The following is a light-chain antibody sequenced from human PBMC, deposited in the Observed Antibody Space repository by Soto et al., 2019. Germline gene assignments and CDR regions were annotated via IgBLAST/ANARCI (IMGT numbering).Light chain of an antibody. J-gene: IGKJ4*01. CDR1: QDINNY. CDR3: QTHNSAPLT. V-gene: IGKV1-27*01. CDR2: GAS. Sequence: DIQMTQSPSSLSASVGDRVTITCRASQDINNYLAWYQQKPGKVPKLLIYGASTLHSGVPSRFSGSGSGTDFTLTISRLQPGDVATYYCQTHNSAPLTFGGGTKVDIK.